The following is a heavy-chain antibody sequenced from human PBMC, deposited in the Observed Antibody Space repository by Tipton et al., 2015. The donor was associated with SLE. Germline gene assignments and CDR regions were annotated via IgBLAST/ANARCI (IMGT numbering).Heavy chain of an antibody. CDR2: INPKSDAT. Sequence: QVQLVQSGAEVKKPGASVKVSCKASGYTFTASYIHWVRQAPGQGLEWMGWINPKSDATNYAQKFQGRVTMTRDTSITTAYMEVRRLRYDDTAVYYCAIGGYCSSSTCPQNYDLVVWGQGTTVTVAS. J-gene: IGHJ6*02. D-gene: IGHD2-15*01. CDR1: GYTFTASY. CDR3: AIGGYCSSSTCPQNYDLVV. V-gene: IGHV1-2*02.